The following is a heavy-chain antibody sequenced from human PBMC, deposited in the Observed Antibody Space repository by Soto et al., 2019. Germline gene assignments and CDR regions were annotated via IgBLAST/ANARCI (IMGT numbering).Heavy chain of an antibody. Sequence: PSETLSLTCAVSGGSISSGGYSWSWIRQPPGKGLEWIGYMYHSGSTYYNPSLKSRVTISVDTSKNQFSLKLSSVAAADTAVYYCARGQGSSWYDVYALRDYYYYGMDVWGQGTTVTVSS. D-gene: IGHD6-13*01. CDR1: GGSISSGGYS. CDR2: MYHSGST. J-gene: IGHJ6*02. CDR3: ARGQGSSWYDVYALRDYYYYGMDV. V-gene: IGHV4-30-2*01.